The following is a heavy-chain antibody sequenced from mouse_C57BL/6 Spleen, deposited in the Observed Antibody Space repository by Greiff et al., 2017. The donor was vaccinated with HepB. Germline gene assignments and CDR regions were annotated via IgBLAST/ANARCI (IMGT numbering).Heavy chain of an antibody. Sequence: VQLQQPGTELVKPGASVKLSCKASGYTFTSYWMHWVKQRPGQGLEWIGNINPSNGGTNYNEKFKSKATLTVDKSSSTAYMQLSSLKSEDSAVYYCARFYYGYDLYYYAMDYWGQGTSVTVSS. D-gene: IGHD2-2*01. J-gene: IGHJ4*01. CDR1: GYTFTSYW. CDR2: INPSNGGT. CDR3: ARFYYGYDLYYYAMDY. V-gene: IGHV1-53*01.